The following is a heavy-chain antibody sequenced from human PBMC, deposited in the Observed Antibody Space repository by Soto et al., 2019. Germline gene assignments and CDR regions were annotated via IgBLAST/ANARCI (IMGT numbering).Heavy chain of an antibody. CDR3: ARCIQGDSSYGMDV. D-gene: IGHD5-18*01. CDR1: GYTFYSHS. CDR2: INADYGNT. J-gene: IGHJ6*02. Sequence: QAQLVQSGAEVRKPGASVKVSCKASGYTFYSHSISWVRQAPGQGLEWMGRINADYGNTQYAQKFRGRVTMTTDTSTTTVYMELTNLRSDDTAVYYCARCIQGDSSYGMDVGGQGTTVTVSS. V-gene: IGHV1-18*01.